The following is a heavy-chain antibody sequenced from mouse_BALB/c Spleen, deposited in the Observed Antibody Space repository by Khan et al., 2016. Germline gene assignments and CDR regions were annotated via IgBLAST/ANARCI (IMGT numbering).Heavy chain of an antibody. J-gene: IGHJ2*01. CDR2: INTHSGVP. CDR1: GYTFTTAG. D-gene: IGHD2-13*01. CDR3: ARRLYFDY. Sequence: QIQLVQSGPELKKPGETVRISCKASGYTFTTAGMQWVQKMPGKGLKWIGWINTHSGVPKYAEDFKGRFAFSLETSASTAYLQISNLKSEDTATYFCARRLYFDYWGQGTTLTVSS. V-gene: IGHV9-4*02.